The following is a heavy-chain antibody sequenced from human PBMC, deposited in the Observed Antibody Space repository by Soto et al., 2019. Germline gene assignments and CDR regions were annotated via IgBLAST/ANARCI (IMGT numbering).Heavy chain of an antibody. D-gene: IGHD4-17*01. CDR1: GGTFSSYA. Sequence: QVQLVQSGAEVKKPGSSVKVSCKASGGTFSSYAISWVRQAPGQGLEWMGGIIPMFGTAKYAQKFQGRVTITADESSSTAYMELSSLRSEDTAVYYCARHRMAVTKRGFDPWGQGTLVTVSS. CDR3: ARHRMAVTKRGFDP. CDR2: IIPMFGTA. V-gene: IGHV1-69*01. J-gene: IGHJ5*02.